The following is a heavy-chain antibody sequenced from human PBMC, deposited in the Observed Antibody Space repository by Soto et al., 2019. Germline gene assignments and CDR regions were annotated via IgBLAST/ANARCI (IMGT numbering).Heavy chain of an antibody. V-gene: IGHV1-18*01. CDR3: ARPIGYSRGSGDAFDI. Sequence: QVQLVQSGAEVKKPGASVKVSCKASGYTFTSYGISWVRQAPGQGLEWMGWISDYNGNTNYAQKLQGRVTNTINTPTRAVYVDLRSLRSDDTAVYYCARPIGYSRGSGDAFDIWGQGTMVTVSS. CDR1: GYTFTSYG. D-gene: IGHD6-19*01. CDR2: ISDYNGNT. J-gene: IGHJ3*02.